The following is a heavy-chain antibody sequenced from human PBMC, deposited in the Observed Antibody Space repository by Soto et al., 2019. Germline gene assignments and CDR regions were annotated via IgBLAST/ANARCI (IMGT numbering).Heavy chain of an antibody. CDR3: ARDTRGYSGYDFISQLRVLCDGMDV. J-gene: IGHJ6*02. CDR2: TYYRSKWYN. D-gene: IGHD5-12*01. CDR1: GDSVSSNSAA. V-gene: IGHV6-1*01. Sequence: SQTLSLTCAISGDSVSSNSAAWNWIRQSPSRGLEWLGRTYYRSKWYNDYAASVKSRITINPDTSKNQFSLQLNSVTPEDTAVYYCARDTRGYSGYDFISQLRVLCDGMDVPGRGT.